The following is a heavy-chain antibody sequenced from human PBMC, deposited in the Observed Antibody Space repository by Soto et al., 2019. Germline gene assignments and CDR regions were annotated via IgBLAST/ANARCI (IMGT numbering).Heavy chain of an antibody. CDR3: ARPRDFWSGYHYYMDV. CDR2: ISGSGGST. CDR1: GFTFSSYA. J-gene: IGHJ6*03. V-gene: IGHV3-23*01. D-gene: IGHD3-3*01. Sequence: GGSLRLSCAASGFTFSSYAMSWVRQAPGKGLEWVSAISGSGGSTYHADSVKGRFTISRDNAKNTLYLQMNSLRAEDTAVYYCARPRDFWSGYHYYMDVWGKGTTVTVSS.